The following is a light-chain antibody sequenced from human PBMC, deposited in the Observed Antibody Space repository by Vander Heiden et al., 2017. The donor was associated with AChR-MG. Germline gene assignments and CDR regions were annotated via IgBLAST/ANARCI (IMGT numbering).Light chain of an antibody. J-gene: IGLJ1*01. CDR2: DVS. Sequence: QSALTQPASVSASPGQSITISCTGSSRAIGGYNYVSWYQQHPGKAPRRMIYDVSKRPSGVSSRFSGSRAGNTASLTISGLKAEDEADYYCSSYTSTSTSYAFGTGTK. CDR1: SRAIGGYNY. V-gene: IGLV2-14*01. CDR3: SSYTSTSTSYA.